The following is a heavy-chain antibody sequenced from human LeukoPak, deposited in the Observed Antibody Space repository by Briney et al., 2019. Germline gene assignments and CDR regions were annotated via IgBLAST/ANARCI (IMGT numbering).Heavy chain of an antibody. J-gene: IGHJ6*02. Sequence: GGSLRLSCAASGFTFSSYSMNWVRQAPGKGLEWVSSISSSSSYIYYADSVKGRFTISRDNAKNSLYLQMNSLRAEDTAVYYCARDYGGYAGYYYGMDVWGQGTTVTVSS. CDR1: GFTFSSYS. CDR3: ARDYGGYAGYYYGMDV. D-gene: IGHD5-12*01. V-gene: IGHV3-21*01. CDR2: ISSSSSYI.